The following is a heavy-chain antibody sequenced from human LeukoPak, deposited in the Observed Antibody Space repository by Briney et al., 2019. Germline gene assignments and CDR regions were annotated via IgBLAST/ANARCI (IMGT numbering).Heavy chain of an antibody. CDR3: ARDRYYYDSSAYRWFDP. CDR2: INPNSGGT. V-gene: IGHV1-2*02. CDR1: GYTFTGYY. Sequence: ASVKVSCKASGYTFTGYYMHWVRQAPGQGLEWMGWINPNSGGTNYAQKFQGRVTMTRDTSISTAYMELGRLRSDDTAVYYCARDRYYYDSSAYRWFDPWGQGTLVTVSS. D-gene: IGHD3-22*01. J-gene: IGHJ5*02.